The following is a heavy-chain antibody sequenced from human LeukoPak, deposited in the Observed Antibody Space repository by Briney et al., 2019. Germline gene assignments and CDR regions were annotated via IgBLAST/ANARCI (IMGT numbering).Heavy chain of an antibody. CDR1: GFTFSSYS. D-gene: IGHD3-3*01. Sequence: GGSLRLSCAASGFTFSSYSMNWVRQAPGKGLEWVSSISSSSSYIYYADSVKGRFTISRDNAKNSLYLQMNSLRAEDTAVYYCAREEAGFLEWSRSGDYWGQGTLVTVSS. CDR3: AREEAGFLEWSRSGDY. J-gene: IGHJ4*02. V-gene: IGHV3-21*01. CDR2: ISSSSSYI.